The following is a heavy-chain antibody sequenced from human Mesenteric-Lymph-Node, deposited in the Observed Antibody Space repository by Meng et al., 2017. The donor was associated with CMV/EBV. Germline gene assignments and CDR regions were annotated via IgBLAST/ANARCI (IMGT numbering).Heavy chain of an antibody. J-gene: IGHJ4*02. D-gene: IGHD4-23*01. CDR3: AKDLMTSGGNSFDC. CDR2: ISGSGGST. V-gene: IGHV3-23*01. CDR1: GFTFSSYA. Sequence: GESLKISCAASGFTFSSYAMSWVRQAPGKGLEWVSAISGSGGSTFYAASVEGRFTVSRDNTKNTLYLQMNSLRDEDTALYYCAKDLMTSGGNSFDCWGQGTLVTVSS.